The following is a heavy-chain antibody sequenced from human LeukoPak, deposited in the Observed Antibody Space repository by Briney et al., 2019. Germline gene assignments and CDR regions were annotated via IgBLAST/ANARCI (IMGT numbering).Heavy chain of an antibody. CDR2: ISGSGGST. V-gene: IGHV3-23*01. CDR1: AFTFSSYA. J-gene: IGHJ3*02. Sequence: GGSLRLSCAASAFTFSSYAMSWVRQAPGKGLEWVSSISGSGGSTYSADSVKGRFSISRDNSKNTLYLQMNSLRAEDTAVYYCAKEGAVATIWVAFDIWGQGTMVTVSS. D-gene: IGHD5-12*01. CDR3: AKEGAVATIWVAFDI.